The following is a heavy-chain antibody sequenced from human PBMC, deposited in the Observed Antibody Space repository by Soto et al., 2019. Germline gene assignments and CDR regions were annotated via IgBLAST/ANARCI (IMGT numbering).Heavy chain of an antibody. Sequence: PSETPSLTCAVSGGSVNTGYWWSWVRQPPGKGLEWIGEVHHSGTTNYIQSLTSRLTMSVDKSGNQVSLELTSAAAADTAVYYCARGVSYRWVYRGQGXLVTVSS. D-gene: IGHD3-16*02. V-gene: IGHV4-4*02. J-gene: IGHJ4*02. CDR1: GGSVNTGYW. CDR3: ARGVSYRWVY. CDR2: VHHSGTT.